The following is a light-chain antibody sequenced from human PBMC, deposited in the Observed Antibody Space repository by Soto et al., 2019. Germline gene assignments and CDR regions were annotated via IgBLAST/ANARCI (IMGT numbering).Light chain of an antibody. CDR2: GAS. CDR3: QQYGRSPFT. CDR1: QRITDNF. V-gene: IGKV3-20*01. J-gene: IGKJ2*01. Sequence: PGERATLSYRASQRITDNFLAWFQQKPGLAPRLLISGASTSASGVPDRFSGGGSGTDFVLTISRLEPEDFAEYFCQQYGRSPFTFGQGTKVQIK.